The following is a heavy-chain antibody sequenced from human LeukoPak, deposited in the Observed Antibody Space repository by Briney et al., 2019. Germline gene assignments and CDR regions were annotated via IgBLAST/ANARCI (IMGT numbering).Heavy chain of an antibody. D-gene: IGHD2-2*01. V-gene: IGHV1-8*03. CDR2: MNPNSGDT. CDR1: GYTFTSYD. Sequence: GASVKVSCKASGYTFTSYDINWVRQATGQGLESMGWMNPNSGDTGYAQKFQGRVTITRNTSISTAYMELSSLRSEDTAVYYCARGGRIVVVPAAMQDYYYYYMDVWSKGTTVTVSS. CDR3: ARGGRIVVVPAAMQDYYYYYMDV. J-gene: IGHJ6*03.